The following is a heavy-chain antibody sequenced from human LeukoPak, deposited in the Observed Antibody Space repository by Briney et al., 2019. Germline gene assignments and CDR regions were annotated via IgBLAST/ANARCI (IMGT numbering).Heavy chain of an antibody. J-gene: IGHJ4*02. CDR1: GFIFSTYW. Sequence: GGSLRLSCAASGFIFSTYWMSWVRQAPGKGPEWVANIKEDGSDKYYVDSVKGRFTISKDNAENSLYLQMNSLRAEDTAVYYCARARPGGYFDYWGQGTLVTVSS. CDR2: IKEDGSDK. CDR3: ARARPGGYFDY. D-gene: IGHD2-15*01. V-gene: IGHV3-7*04.